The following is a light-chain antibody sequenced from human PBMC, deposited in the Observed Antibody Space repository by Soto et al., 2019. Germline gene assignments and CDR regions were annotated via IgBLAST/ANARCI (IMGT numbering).Light chain of an antibody. Sequence: EIVMTQSPATLSVSPGEGATLSCRASQSISDTLAWYQQRPGQAPRLLIYGASTRAPGFPARFSGSGSGTDFTLTISSLQSEAFAVYYCQQYNSWPWTFGQGTKVEIK. CDR2: GAS. V-gene: IGKV3-15*01. CDR3: QQYNSWPWT. CDR1: QSISDT. J-gene: IGKJ1*01.